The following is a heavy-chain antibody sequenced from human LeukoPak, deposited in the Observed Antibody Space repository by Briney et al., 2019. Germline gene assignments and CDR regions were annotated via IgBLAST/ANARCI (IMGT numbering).Heavy chain of an antibody. CDR1: GGSFSGYY. CDR3: ARADGGFDY. D-gene: IGHD4-23*01. Sequence: NPSETLSLTCAVYGGSFSGYYWSWIRQPPGKGLEWIGEINHSGSTNYNPSLKSRVTISVDTSKNQFSLKLSSVTAADTAVYYCARADGGFDYWGQGTLATVSS. CDR2: INHSGST. V-gene: IGHV4-34*01. J-gene: IGHJ4*02.